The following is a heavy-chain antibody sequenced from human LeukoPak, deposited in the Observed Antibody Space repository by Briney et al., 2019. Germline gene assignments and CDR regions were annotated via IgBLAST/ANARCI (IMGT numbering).Heavy chain of an antibody. J-gene: IGHJ4*02. Sequence: SETLSLTCTVSGGSISSYYWSWIRQPPGKGLEWIGYIYYSGSTNYNPSLKSRVTISVDTSKNQFSLKLSSVTAADTAVYYCATLKRGYYVLDYWGQGTLVTVSS. CDR2: IYYSGST. CDR3: ATLKRGYYVLDY. V-gene: IGHV4-59*01. CDR1: GGSISSYY. D-gene: IGHD2/OR15-2a*01.